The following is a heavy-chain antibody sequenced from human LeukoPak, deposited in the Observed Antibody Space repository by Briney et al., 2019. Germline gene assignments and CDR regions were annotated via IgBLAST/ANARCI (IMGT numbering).Heavy chain of an antibody. J-gene: IGHJ3*01. Sequence: PSETLSLTCTVSSYSISIGYYWGWLRQPPGKGLEWIGSIFHTGSPYYNPSLKSRVTMLVDTSKNQFSLKLSSLTAADTAVYYCARDAYSSNWYGFDFWGQGTMVTVSS. D-gene: IGHD6-13*01. CDR2: IFHTGSP. CDR3: ARDAYSSNWYGFDF. V-gene: IGHV4-38-2*02. CDR1: SYSISIGYY.